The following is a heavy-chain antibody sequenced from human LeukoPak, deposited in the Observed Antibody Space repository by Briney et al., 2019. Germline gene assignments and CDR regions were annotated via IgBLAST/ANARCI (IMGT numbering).Heavy chain of an antibody. Sequence: SETLSLTCTVSGYSISSTYYWGWIRQTPGKGLEWIGSIYYSGSTYYNPSLKSRVTISVDTSKNQFSLKLSSVTAADTAVYFCARWGSGTSPFDDWGQGTLVTVSS. CDR3: ARWGSGTSPFDD. CDR1: GYSISSTYY. CDR2: IYYSGST. D-gene: IGHD3-16*01. V-gene: IGHV4-38-2*02. J-gene: IGHJ4*02.